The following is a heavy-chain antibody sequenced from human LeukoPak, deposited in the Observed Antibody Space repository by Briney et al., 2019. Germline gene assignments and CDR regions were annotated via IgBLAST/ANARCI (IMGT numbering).Heavy chain of an antibody. CDR3: ARTSGSYATGGYNWFDP. CDR1: GYTFTSYG. CDR2: SSAYNGNT. V-gene: IGHV1-18*01. D-gene: IGHD1-26*01. J-gene: IGHJ5*02. Sequence: ASVKVSCKASGYTFTSYGISWVRQTPRQGLEGVGLSSAYNGNTNYSQKLQGRVTMTTETSTSTAYMELRSLRSDDTAVYYCARTSGSYATGGYNWFDPWGQGTLVTVSS.